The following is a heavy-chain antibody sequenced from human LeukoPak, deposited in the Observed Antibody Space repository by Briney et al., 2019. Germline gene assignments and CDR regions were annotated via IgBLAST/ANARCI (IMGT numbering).Heavy chain of an antibody. CDR1: GGTFISYA. V-gene: IGHV1-69*01. Sequence: SVKVSCKASGGTFISYASSWVRQAPGQGLEWMGGIIPIFGTANYAQKFQGRVTITADESTSTAYMELSSLRSEDTAVYYCARVLERRLDYYYGMDVWGQGTTVTVSS. CDR2: IIPIFGTA. D-gene: IGHD1-1*01. J-gene: IGHJ6*02. CDR3: ARVLERRLDYYYGMDV.